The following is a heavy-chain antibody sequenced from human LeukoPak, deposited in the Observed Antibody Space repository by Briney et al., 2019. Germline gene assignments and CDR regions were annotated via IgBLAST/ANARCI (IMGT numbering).Heavy chain of an antibody. V-gene: IGHV3-66*04. CDR2: IYSGGST. D-gene: IGHD4/OR15-4a*01. J-gene: IGHJ4*02. Sequence: GGSLRLSCAACGFTLSSNYMSWERHAPEEGLEWIAFIYSGGSTAYPNSVKGRFTISRDNSKNPLYLQMNSLRAEDTAVYHCARRAGAYSPTYDSWGQGTLVTVSS. CDR1: GFTLSSNY. CDR3: ARRAGAYSPTYDS.